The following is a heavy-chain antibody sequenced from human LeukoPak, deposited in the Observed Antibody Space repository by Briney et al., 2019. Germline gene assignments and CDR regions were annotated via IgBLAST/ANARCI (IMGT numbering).Heavy chain of an antibody. J-gene: IGHJ4*02. Sequence: GGSLRLSCVASGFTFDDHAMHWVRQAPGKGLEWVSGISWNSGSIGYADSVKGRFTISRDNAKNSLYLQMNSLRAEDTAVYYCARGSGWFYFDYWGQGTLVTVSS. CDR1: GFTFDDHA. V-gene: IGHV3-9*01. CDR2: ISWNSGSI. D-gene: IGHD6-19*01. CDR3: ARGSGWFYFDY.